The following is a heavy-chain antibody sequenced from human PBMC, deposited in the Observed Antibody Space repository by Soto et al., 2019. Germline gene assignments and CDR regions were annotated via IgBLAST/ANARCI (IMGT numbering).Heavy chain of an antibody. J-gene: IGHJ4*02. CDR1: GYTFTSYD. D-gene: IGHD6-13*01. Sequence: ASVKVSCKASGYTFTSYDINWVRQATGQGLEWMGWMNPNSGNTGYAQKFQGRVTMTRNTSTSTAYMELSSLRSEDTAVYYCARGTTSTAADPFDYWGQGTLVTVSS. CDR3: ARGTTSTAADPFDY. CDR2: MNPNSGNT. V-gene: IGHV1-8*01.